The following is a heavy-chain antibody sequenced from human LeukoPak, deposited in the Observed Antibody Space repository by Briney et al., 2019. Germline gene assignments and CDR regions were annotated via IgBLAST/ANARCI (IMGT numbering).Heavy chain of an antibody. J-gene: IGHJ4*02. CDR3: TREVSGSLYFDY. Sequence: GGSLRLSCAASGFNFNTYWMTWVRQAPGKGLVWVSRINIGGSSGSYADSVEGRFTISRDNAKNTVYLQMNSLRAEDTAVYYCTREVSGSLYFDYWGQGTLVTVSS. CDR1: GFNFNTYW. D-gene: IGHD1-26*01. CDR2: INIGGSSG. V-gene: IGHV3-74*01.